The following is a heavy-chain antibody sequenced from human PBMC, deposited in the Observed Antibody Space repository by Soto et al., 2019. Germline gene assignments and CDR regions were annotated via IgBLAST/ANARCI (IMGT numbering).Heavy chain of an antibody. CDR2: VTANGGST. CDR3: ASLGVGDWANYYYYYGMDV. J-gene: IGHJ6*02. V-gene: IGHV3-23*01. D-gene: IGHD2-21*02. CDR1: GFTFSVYA. Sequence: GSLRLSCAATGFTFSVYAMTWVRQAPGKGLEWVSAVTANGGSTYSADSVKGRFTISRDNSKNTLFLQMNSLRAEDTAVYYCASLGVGDWANYYYYYGMDVWGQGTTVTVSS.